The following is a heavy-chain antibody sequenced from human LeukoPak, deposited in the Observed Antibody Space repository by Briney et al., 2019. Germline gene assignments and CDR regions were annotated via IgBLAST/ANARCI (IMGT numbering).Heavy chain of an antibody. CDR3: ARGIVGATTGYYYMDV. V-gene: IGHV4-61*02. CDR1: GGSISSSSYY. J-gene: IGHJ6*03. D-gene: IGHD1-26*01. Sequence: PSETLSLTCTVSGGSISSSSYYWSWIRQPAGKGLEWIGRIYTSGSTNYNPSLKSRVTMSVDTSKNQFSLKLSSVTAADTAVYYCARGIVGATTGYYYMDVWGKGTTVTVSS. CDR2: IYTSGST.